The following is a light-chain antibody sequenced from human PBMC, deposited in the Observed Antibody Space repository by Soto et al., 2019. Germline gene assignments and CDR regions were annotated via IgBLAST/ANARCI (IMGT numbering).Light chain of an antibody. V-gene: IGLV2-11*01. J-gene: IGLJ3*02. Sequence: QSALTQPRSVSGSPGQSITISCTGTSSDVGRYDYVSWYQQYPGKAPKFIIYDVNKRPSGVADRFSGSKSGNTASLTISGLQAEDEADYYCCSYAGTYTFEGVFGVGTKLTVL. CDR2: DVN. CDR1: SSDVGRYDY. CDR3: CSYAGTYTFEGV.